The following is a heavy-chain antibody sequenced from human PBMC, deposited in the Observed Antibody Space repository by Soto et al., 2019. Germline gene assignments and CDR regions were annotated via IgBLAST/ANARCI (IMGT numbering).Heavy chain of an antibody. Sequence: EVQLLESGGGLVQPGGSLRLSCAASGFTFSSYAMSWVRQAPGKGLEWVSAISGSGGSTYYADSVKGRFTISSDNSKNTLYLQMNSLRAEDTAVYYCAKEGGYCSSTSCYEMELYYFDYWGQGTLVTVSS. CDR2: ISGSGGST. CDR1: GFTFSSYA. CDR3: AKEGGYCSSTSCYEMELYYFDY. V-gene: IGHV3-23*01. J-gene: IGHJ4*02. D-gene: IGHD2-2*01.